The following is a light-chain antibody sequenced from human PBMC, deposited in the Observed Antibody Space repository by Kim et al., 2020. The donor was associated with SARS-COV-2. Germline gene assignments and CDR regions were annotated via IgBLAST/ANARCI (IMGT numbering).Light chain of an antibody. J-gene: IGLJ2*01. V-gene: IGLV3-1*01. CDR3: QAWDTSTVV. CDR1: KLGDKY. Sequence: SYELTQPPSLSMSPGQTASITCSGDKLGDKYASWYQQKPGQSPVLVLYQDTKRPSGIPERFSGSKSGNTATLTISGTQAMDEADYYCQAWDTSTVVFGGGTKLTVL. CDR2: QDT.